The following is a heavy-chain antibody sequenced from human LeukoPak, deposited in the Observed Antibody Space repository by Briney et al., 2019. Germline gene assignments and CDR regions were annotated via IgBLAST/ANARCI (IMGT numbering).Heavy chain of an antibody. J-gene: IGHJ2*01. Sequence: GGSLRLSCAASGFIVSDSYMNWVRLAPGKGLEWVSSIYSGGSTHYADSVKGRFTVSRDNSKNTLYLQMNSLRAEDTAVYYCARDQEGRSCSGGTCYLGWSFDLWGRGTLVTVSS. CDR1: GFIVSDSY. CDR2: IYSGGST. D-gene: IGHD2-15*01. CDR3: ARDQEGRSCSGGTCYLGWSFDL. V-gene: IGHV3-53*01.